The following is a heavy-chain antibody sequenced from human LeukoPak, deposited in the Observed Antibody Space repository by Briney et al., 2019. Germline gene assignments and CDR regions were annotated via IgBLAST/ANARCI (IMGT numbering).Heavy chain of an antibody. CDR3: ARDSSGYDFDY. V-gene: IGHV4-59*01. CDR2: IYYSGST. D-gene: IGHD3-22*01. CDR1: GASIRNYY. Sequence: PSETLSLTCTVSGASIRNYYWSWIRQPPGKGLEWIGYIYYSGSTNYNPSLRSRVTISVDKSKNQFSLKLSSVTAADTAVYYCARDSSGYDFDYWGQGTLVTVSS. J-gene: IGHJ4*02.